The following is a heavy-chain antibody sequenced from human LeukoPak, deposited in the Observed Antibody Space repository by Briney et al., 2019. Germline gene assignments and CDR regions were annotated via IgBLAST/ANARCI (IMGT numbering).Heavy chain of an antibody. V-gene: IGHV1-18*01. D-gene: IGHD2-8*01. CDR1: GYTFTSYG. Sequence: GASVKVSCKASGYTFTSYGISWVRQAPGQGLEWMGWISAYNGNTNYAQKLQGRVTMTTDTSTSTAYMELRSLRSDDTAVYYCARVGYCTNGVCQGFDYWGQRTLVTVSS. CDR3: ARVGYCTNGVCQGFDY. CDR2: ISAYNGNT. J-gene: IGHJ4*02.